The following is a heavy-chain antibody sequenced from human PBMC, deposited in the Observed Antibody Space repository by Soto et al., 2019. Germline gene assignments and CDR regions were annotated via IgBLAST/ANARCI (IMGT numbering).Heavy chain of an antibody. CDR3: SRGGKSGRGSSDY. CDR1: GFTFSDYT. V-gene: IGHV3-48*01. J-gene: IGHJ4*02. Sequence: GGSLRLSCAASGFTFSDYTMNWVRQAPGKGLEWVAYISRGSNTKNYADSVKGRFTISRENAKNSLYLQMDSLRAEDSAVYYCSRGGKSGRGSSDYWGQGTLVTVSS. D-gene: IGHD3-10*01. CDR2: ISRGSNTK.